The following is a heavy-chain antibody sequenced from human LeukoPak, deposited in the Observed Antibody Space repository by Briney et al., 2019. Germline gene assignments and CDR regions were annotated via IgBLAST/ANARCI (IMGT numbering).Heavy chain of an antibody. CDR2: INAGNGNT. CDR3: ATGGKPAAYYYYYMDV. CDR1: GYTFTSYA. Sequence: ASVKVSCKASGYTFTSYAMHWVRQAPGQRLEWMGWINAGNGNTKYSQKFQGRVTITRDTSASTAYMELSSLRSEDTAVYYCATGGKPAAYYYYYMDVWGKGTTVTVSS. D-gene: IGHD2-2*01. J-gene: IGHJ6*03. V-gene: IGHV1-3*01.